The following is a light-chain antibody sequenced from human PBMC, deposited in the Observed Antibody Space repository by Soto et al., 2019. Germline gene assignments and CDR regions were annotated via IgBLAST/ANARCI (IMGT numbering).Light chain of an antibody. J-gene: IGLJ1*01. V-gene: IGLV2-14*01. CDR2: DVS. Sequence: QSALTQPASVSGSPGQSITISCTGTSSDIGAYSYVSWFQHHPGKAPKLIIHDVSNRPSGVSSRFSGSKSGNTASLTISGLQAEDEADYHCSSYTTTSQYVFGTGTKLTVL. CDR1: SSDIGAYSY. CDR3: SSYTTTSQYV.